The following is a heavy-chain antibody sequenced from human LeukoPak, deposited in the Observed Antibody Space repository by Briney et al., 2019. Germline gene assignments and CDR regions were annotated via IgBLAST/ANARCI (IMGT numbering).Heavy chain of an antibody. CDR1: GGSISSGDYY. Sequence: SETLSLTCTVSGGSISSGDYYWRWIRQPPGKGLEWIGYIYYSGSTYYNPSLKSRATISVDTSKNQFSLKLSSVTAADTAVYYCARAPPTYFWSGYGYYYMDVWGKGTTVTVSS. J-gene: IGHJ6*03. CDR3: ARAPPTYFWSGYGYYYMDV. D-gene: IGHD3-3*01. V-gene: IGHV4-30-4*08. CDR2: IYYSGST.